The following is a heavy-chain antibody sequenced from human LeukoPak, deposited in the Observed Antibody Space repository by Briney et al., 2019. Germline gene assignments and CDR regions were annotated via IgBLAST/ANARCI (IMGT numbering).Heavy chain of an antibody. CDR1: GGSISSYY. V-gene: IGHV4-59*01. D-gene: IGHD7-27*01. J-gene: IGHJ3*02. Sequence: PSETLSLTCTVSGGSISSYYWSWIRQPPGKGLEWIGYIYYSGSTNYNPSLKSRVTISVDTSKNQFSLKLSSVTAADTAVYYCARDRNWAGAFDIWGQGTMVTVSS. CDR3: ARDRNWAGAFDI. CDR2: IYYSGST.